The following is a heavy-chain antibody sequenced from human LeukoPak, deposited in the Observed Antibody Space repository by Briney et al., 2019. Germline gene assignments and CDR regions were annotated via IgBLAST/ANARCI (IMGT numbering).Heavy chain of an antibody. Sequence: SETLSLTCAVYGGSFSGYYWSWIRQHPGKGLEWIGYIYYSGSTYYNPSLKSRVTISVDTSKNQFSLKLSSVTAADTAVYYCAREPPTYYYDSSGYQDAFDIWGQGTMVTVSS. CDR1: GGSFSGYY. V-gene: IGHV4-31*11. CDR3: AREPPTYYYDSSGYQDAFDI. D-gene: IGHD3-22*01. CDR2: IYYSGST. J-gene: IGHJ3*02.